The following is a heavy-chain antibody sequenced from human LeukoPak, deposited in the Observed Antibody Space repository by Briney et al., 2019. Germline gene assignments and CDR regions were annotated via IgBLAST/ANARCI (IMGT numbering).Heavy chain of an antibody. CDR1: GYTLTAYY. Sequence: ASVKVSGKLSGYTLTAYYMHWVRQPPDQGLKWMGWINPNSGGTNYAQKFQGRVTMTRDTSISTAYMELSRLRSDDTAVYYCARDRSAGTVTTSYWGQGTLVTVSS. V-gene: IGHV1-2*02. CDR3: ARDRSAGTVTTSY. D-gene: IGHD4-17*01. CDR2: INPNSGGT. J-gene: IGHJ4*02.